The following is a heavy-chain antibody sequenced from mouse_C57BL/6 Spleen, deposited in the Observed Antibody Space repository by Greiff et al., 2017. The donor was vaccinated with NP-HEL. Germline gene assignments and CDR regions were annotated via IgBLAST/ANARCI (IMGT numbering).Heavy chain of an antibody. CDR2: IYPGDGDT. CDR3: ARATVVGWYCDV. J-gene: IGHJ1*03. Sequence: QVQLQQSGPELVKPGASVKISCKASGYAFSSSWMNWVKQRPGKGLEWIGRIYPGDGDTNYNGKFKGKATLTADKSSSTAYMQLSSLTSEDSAVYFGARATVVGWYCDVWGTGTTVTVSS. CDR1: GYAFSSSW. D-gene: IGHD1-1*01. V-gene: IGHV1-82*01.